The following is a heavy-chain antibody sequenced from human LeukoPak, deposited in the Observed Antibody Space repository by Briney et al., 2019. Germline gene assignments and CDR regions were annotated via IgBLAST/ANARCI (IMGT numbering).Heavy chain of an antibody. CDR3: ARSSGYDAYYFDY. D-gene: IGHD5-12*01. CDR1: GGSISSGDYS. CDR2: IYHSGST. J-gene: IGHJ4*02. Sequence: PSETLSLTCAVSGGSISSGDYSWSWIRQPPGKGLEWIGYIYHSGSTYYNPSLKSRVTISVDTSKNQFSLKLTSVTAADTAVYYCARSSGYDAYYFDYWGQGTLVTVSS. V-gene: IGHV4-30-2*01.